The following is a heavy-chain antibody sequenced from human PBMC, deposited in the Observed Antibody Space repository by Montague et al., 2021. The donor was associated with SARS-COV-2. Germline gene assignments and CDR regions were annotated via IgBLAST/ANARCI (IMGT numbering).Heavy chain of an antibody. CDR2: MSYDGSSR. CDR3: ARDNMGSIDY. V-gene: IGHV3-30*04. Sequence: SLRLSFSASGFTFSTYYMQWVRQVPGKGLEWVALMSYDGSSRYHVDSVKGRFTISRDNSRNTLYLQMDSLRSEDTAVYYCARDNMGSIDYWGQGTLVTVSS. D-gene: IGHD1-26*01. J-gene: IGHJ4*02. CDR1: GFTFSTYY.